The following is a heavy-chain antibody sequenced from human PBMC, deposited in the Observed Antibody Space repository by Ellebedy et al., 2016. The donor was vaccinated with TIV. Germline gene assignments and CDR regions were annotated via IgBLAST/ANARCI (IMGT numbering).Heavy chain of an antibody. CDR3: ARFRSGIGLGFDH. CDR1: GFSISGYS. CDR2: ISPTGSHI. D-gene: IGHD3-10*01. J-gene: IGHJ4*02. V-gene: IGHV3-21*01. Sequence: GGSLRLXCAASGFSISGYSMNWVRQAPGKGLDWVSSISPTGSHIYYAASVKGRFTISRDNANNLLFLQMSSLRAEDTAVYFCARFRSGIGLGFDHWGQGTLVTVSS.